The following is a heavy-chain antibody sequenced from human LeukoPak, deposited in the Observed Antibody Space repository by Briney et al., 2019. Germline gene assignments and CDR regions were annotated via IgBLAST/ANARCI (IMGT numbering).Heavy chain of an antibody. CDR1: GFTLTNHA. D-gene: IGHD1-1*01. J-gene: IGHJ4*02. CDR2: VVGTGGT. V-gene: IGHV3-23*01. Sequence: GGSLRLSCAVSGFTLTNHAVSWVRQAPGKGLEWVSIVVGTGGTYYADSVKGRFILSRDNSKNTVYLQMNSLKTEDTAVYHCTRDRGAYNLYDYWGQGTLVTVSS. CDR3: TRDRGAYNLYDY.